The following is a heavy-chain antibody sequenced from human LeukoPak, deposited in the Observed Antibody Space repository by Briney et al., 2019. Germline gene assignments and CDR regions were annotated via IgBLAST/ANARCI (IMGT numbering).Heavy chain of an antibody. Sequence: SETLSLTCTVSGGSISSSSYYWGWIRQPPGKGLEWIGSIYYSGSTYYNPSLKSRVTISVDTSKNQFSLKLSSVTAADTAVYCCARHEIVGRWLQYLGYWGQGTLVTVSS. J-gene: IGHJ4*02. CDR2: IYYSGST. CDR1: GGSISSSSYY. CDR3: ARHEIVGRWLQYLGY. V-gene: IGHV4-39*01. D-gene: IGHD5-24*01.